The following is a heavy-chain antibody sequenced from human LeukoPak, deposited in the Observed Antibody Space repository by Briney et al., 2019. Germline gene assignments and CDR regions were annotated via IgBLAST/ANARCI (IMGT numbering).Heavy chain of an antibody. V-gene: IGHV3-23*01. CDR3: AKDFFIVTVRGVIDY. J-gene: IGHJ4*02. CDR2: ISGRGGST. CDR1: GFTFSSYA. D-gene: IGHD3-10*01. Sequence: PGGSLRLSCAASGFTFSSYAMSWVRQAPGKGLEWVSAISGRGGSTYYADSVKGRFTISRDNSKNTLYLQMNSLRAEDTAVYYCAKDFFIVTVRGVIDYWGQGTLVTVSS.